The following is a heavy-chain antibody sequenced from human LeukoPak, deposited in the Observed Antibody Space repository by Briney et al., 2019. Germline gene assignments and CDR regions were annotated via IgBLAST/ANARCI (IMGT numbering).Heavy chain of an antibody. D-gene: IGHD3-22*01. CDR3: ARGSRYYDSSGYYFDY. J-gene: IGHJ4*02. CDR1: GYTFTSYY. CDR2: INPSGGST. Sequence: ASVKVSRKASGYTFTSYYMHWVRQAPGQGLEWMGIINPSGGSTSYAQKFQGRVTMTRDTSTSTVYMELSGLRSEDTAVYYCARGSRYYDSSGYYFDYWGQGTLVTVSS. V-gene: IGHV1-46*01.